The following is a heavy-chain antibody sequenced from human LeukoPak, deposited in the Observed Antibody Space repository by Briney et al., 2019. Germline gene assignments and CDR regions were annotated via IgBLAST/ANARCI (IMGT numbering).Heavy chain of an antibody. CDR3: AAGGGNTFNP. CDR1: GFTFTSQA. D-gene: IGHD4-23*01. CDR2: FTGVAGNI. V-gene: IGHV3-23*01. Sequence: PGGSLRLSCATSGFTFTSQALSWVRQAPGRGLEWVSSFTGVAGNIHYADSVEGRFTLSRDISKETVYLQMNSLRVDDTAMYFCAAGGGNTFNPWGQGILVTVSS. J-gene: IGHJ5*02.